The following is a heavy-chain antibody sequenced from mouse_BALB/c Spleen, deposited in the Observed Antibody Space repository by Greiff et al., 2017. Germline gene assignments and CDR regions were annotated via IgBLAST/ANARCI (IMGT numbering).Heavy chain of an antibody. V-gene: IGHV1-7*01. J-gene: IGHJ4*01. D-gene: IGHD3-1*01. CDR1: GYTFTSYW. CDR2: INPSTGYT. CDR3: ARHSTDPPYAMDY. Sequence: QVQLQQSGAELAKPGASVKMSCKASGYTFTSYWMHWVKQRPGQGLEWIGYINPSTGYTEYNQKFKDKATLTADKSSSTAYMQLSSLTSEDSAVYYCARHSTDPPYAMDYWGQGTSVTVSS.